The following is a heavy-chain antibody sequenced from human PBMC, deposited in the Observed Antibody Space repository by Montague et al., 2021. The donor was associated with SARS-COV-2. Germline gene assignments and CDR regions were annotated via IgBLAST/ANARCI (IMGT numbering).Heavy chain of an antibody. D-gene: IGHD3-10*01. CDR3: ARGMIRGVTTPFDY. Sequence: SETRSLTCSVSSGSIISSGYYWGWIRQPPGKELEWIGNIYYSGTTXYNPSVQSRGTISVDTSKNHLSLRLSSVTAADTAVYFCARGMIRGVTTPFDYWGQGSQVTVSS. J-gene: IGHJ4*02. CDR1: SGSIISSGYY. V-gene: IGHV4-39*02. CDR2: IYYSGTT.